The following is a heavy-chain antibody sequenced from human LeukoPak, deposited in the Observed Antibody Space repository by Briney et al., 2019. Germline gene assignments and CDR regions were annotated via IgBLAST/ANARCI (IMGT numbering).Heavy chain of an antibody. J-gene: IGHJ4*02. CDR2: MNPNSGNT. CDR1: VYTFTSYD. D-gene: IGHD6-13*01. V-gene: IGHV1-8*01. Sequence: ASVKVSCKASVYTFTSYDINWVRQATGQGLEWMGWMNPNSGNTGYAQKFQGRVTMTRNTSISTADMELSSLRSEDTAVYYCARGDRIAAAGIPDYWGQGTLVTVSS. CDR3: ARGDRIAAAGIPDY.